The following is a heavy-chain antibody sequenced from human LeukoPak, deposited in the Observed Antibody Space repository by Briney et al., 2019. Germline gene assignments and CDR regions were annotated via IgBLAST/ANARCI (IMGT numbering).Heavy chain of an antibody. CDR1: GGTFSSYA. D-gene: IGHD3-3*01. CDR2: ISAYNGNT. J-gene: IGHJ4*02. V-gene: IGHV1-18*01. CDR3: ARDESGTIFGVVPFDY. Sequence: ASVTVSCKASGGTFSSYAISWVRQAPGQGLEWMGWISAYNGNTNYAQKLQGRVTMTTDTSTSTAYMELRSLRSDDTAVYYCARDESGTIFGVVPFDYWGQGTLVTVSS.